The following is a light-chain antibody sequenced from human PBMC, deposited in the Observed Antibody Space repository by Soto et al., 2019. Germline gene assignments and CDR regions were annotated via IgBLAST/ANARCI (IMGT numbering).Light chain of an antibody. CDR3: QQYNNWLTWT. V-gene: IGKV3-15*01. J-gene: IGKJ1*01. CDR1: QSVSSN. Sequence: EIVMTQSPATLSVSPGERATLSCRASQSVSSNLAWYQQKPGQAPRLLIYGASTRATGIPARFSGSGSGTEFTLTISSLQSEDFAAYYCQQYNNWLTWTFGQGTKVEIK. CDR2: GAS.